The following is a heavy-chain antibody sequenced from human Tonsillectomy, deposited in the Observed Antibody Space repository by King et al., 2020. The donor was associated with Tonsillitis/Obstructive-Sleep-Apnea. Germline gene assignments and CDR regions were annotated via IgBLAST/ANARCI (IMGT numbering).Heavy chain of an antibody. V-gene: IGHV4-39*01. D-gene: IGHD6-13*01. J-gene: IGHJ4*02. CDR1: GGSISSSSYY. Sequence: QLQESGPGLVKPSETLSLTCTVSGGSISSSSYYWGWIRQPPGKGLEWIGSIYYSGSTYSNPSLKSRVTISVDTSKNQFSLKLSSVTAADTAVYYCTVPFPGIAAAGTHDYWGQGTLVTVSS. CDR2: IYYSGST. CDR3: TVPFPGIAAAGTHDY.